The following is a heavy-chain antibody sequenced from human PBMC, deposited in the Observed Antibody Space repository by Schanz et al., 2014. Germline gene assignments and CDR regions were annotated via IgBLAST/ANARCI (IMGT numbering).Heavy chain of an antibody. CDR1: GFTFSSYA. V-gene: IGHV3-23*05. CDR3: AKGMGYCSGGTCYDYYYYGLDV. Sequence: EVQLLESGGGLVQPGGSLRLSCAASGFTFSSYAMNWVRQVPGKGLEWLSYIATSSSTRHYADSVKGRVTISRDNSENTLYLQMNSLSADDTAVFYCAKGMGYCSGGTCYDYYYYGLDVWGQGTTVTVSS. J-gene: IGHJ6*02. D-gene: IGHD2-15*01. CDR2: IATSSSTR.